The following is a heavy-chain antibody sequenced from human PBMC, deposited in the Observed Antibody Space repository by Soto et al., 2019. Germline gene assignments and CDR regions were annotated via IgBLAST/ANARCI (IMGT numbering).Heavy chain of an antibody. CDR3: ATGIHYDDSSGYDY. J-gene: IGHJ4*02. CDR2: IYSGGST. Sequence: GGSLRLSCAASGFTVSSNYMSWVRQAPGKGLEWVSVIYSGGSTYYADSVKGRFTISRHNSKNTLYLQMNSLRAEDTAVYYCATGIHYDDSSGYDYWGQGTLVTVSS. D-gene: IGHD3-22*01. CDR1: GFTVSSNY. V-gene: IGHV3-53*04.